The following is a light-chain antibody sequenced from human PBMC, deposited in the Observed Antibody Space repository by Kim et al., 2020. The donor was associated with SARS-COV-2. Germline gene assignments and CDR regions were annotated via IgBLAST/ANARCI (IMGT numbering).Light chain of an antibody. CDR3: YSATDNMEV. J-gene: IGLJ3*02. V-gene: IGLV3-27*01. CDR2: KDS. Sequence: SVSPGQTARITCSGDVLTKKYARWFQQKPGQVPVLVIYKDSERPSGIPERFSGSSSGTTVTLTISGAQVEDEADYYCYSATDNMEVFGGGTQLTVL. CDR1: VLTKKY.